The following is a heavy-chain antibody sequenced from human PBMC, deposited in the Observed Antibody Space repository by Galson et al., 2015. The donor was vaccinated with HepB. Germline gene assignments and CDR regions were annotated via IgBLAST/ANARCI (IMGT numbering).Heavy chain of an antibody. V-gene: IGHV3-11*03. CDR2: ISSSSSYT. CDR1: GFTFSDYY. D-gene: IGHD6-19*01. Sequence: SLRLSCAASGFTFSDYYMSWIRQAPGKGLEWVSYISSSSSYTNYADSVKGRFTISRDNAKNSLYLQMNSLRAEDTAVYYCAGSVTGIAVAVDWYFDLWGRGTLVTVSS. CDR3: AGSVTGIAVAVDWYFDL. J-gene: IGHJ2*01.